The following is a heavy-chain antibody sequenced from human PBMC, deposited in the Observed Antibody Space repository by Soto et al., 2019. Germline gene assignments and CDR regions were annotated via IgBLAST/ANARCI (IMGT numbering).Heavy chain of an antibody. CDR2: ISGSGGAT. CDR1: GFPFSSFA. V-gene: IGHV3-23*01. CDR3: ARGAGLGH. Sequence: EVHLLESGEALGQPGGSLRLSCAASGFPFSSFAMSWVRQAPGKGLEWVSSISGSGGATFYIDSVKGRFTISRDNSKNTLALQMDRLRVEDTAVYYCARGAGLGHWGQGTLVTVSS. J-gene: IGHJ4*02. D-gene: IGHD2-21*01.